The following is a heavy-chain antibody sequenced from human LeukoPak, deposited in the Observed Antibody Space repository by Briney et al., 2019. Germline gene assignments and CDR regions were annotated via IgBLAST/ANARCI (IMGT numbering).Heavy chain of an antibody. CDR1: GSYW. J-gene: IGHJ4*02. CDR2: INEDGSTT. V-gene: IGHV3-74*01. CDR3: VRDLGGRSGH. Sequence: GVLRLSCAASGSYWMHWVRQAPGKGLVWVSRINEDGSTTNYADSVKGRSTIFRDNAKNTLYLQMNSLRAEDTAVYYCVRDLGGRSGHWGQGTLVTVSS. D-gene: IGHD1-26*01.